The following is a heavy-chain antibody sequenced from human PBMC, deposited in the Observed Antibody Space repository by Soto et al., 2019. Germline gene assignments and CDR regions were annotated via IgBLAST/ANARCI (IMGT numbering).Heavy chain of an antibody. D-gene: IGHD3-10*01. Sequence: VQLEESGGGLVQPGGSLRLSCAASGFDFRSYGIHWVRQAPGRGLEWVAAASYDGSETYYADSAKGRFTVSKEISKNTVFLQMNALRHEETALYFCVRDSGWPILNFDSWGQGTLVTVSS. CDR2: ASYDGSET. J-gene: IGHJ4*02. CDR3: VRDSGWPILNFDS. CDR1: GFDFRSYG. V-gene: IGHV3-30*03.